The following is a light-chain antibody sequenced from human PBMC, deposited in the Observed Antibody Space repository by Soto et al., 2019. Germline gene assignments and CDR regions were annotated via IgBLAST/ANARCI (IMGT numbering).Light chain of an antibody. CDR2: EAS. CDR3: QQYVFYRGT. Sequence: DIQMTQSPSTLSASIGDRVTITCRASQSISGWLAWFQQKPGKAPKLLIYEASSLERGVPSRFSGSGSGTEFTLTITSLQPDDVATYYCQQYVFYRGTFGQGTKVDIK. CDR1: QSISGW. V-gene: IGKV1-5*01. J-gene: IGKJ1*01.